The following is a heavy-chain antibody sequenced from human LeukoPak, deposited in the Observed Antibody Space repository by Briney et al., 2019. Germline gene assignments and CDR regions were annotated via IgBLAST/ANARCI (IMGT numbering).Heavy chain of an antibody. V-gene: IGHV3-53*01. Sequence: SGGSLRLSCAASGFTVSSNYMSWVRQAPGKGLEWVSIIYSGGSTYYADSVKGRFTISRDNSKNTLYLQMNSLRAEDTAVYYCARGYSSSWYDWGQGTLVTVSS. CDR3: ARGYSSSWYD. D-gene: IGHD6-13*01. J-gene: IGHJ4*02. CDR1: GFTVSSNY. CDR2: IYSGGST.